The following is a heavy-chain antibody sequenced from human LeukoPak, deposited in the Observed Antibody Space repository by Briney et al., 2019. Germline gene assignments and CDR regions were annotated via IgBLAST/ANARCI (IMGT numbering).Heavy chain of an antibody. J-gene: IGHJ6*03. CDR3: ARHGSGSYSADPPYYYYYYMDV. CDR2: IYTSGST. Sequence: SETLCLTCTVSGGSLSSYYWSWIRQPAGKGLEWIGRIYTSGSTNYNPSLKSRVTMSVDTSKNQFSLKLSSVTAADTAVYYCARHGSGSYSADPPYYYYYYMDVWGKGTTVTVSS. D-gene: IGHD3-10*01. V-gene: IGHV4-4*07. CDR1: GGSLSSYY.